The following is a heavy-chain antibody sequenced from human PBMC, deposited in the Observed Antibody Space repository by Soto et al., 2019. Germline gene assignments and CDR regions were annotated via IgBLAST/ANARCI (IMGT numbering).Heavy chain of an antibody. J-gene: IGHJ6*02. Sequence: AASVKVSCKASGGTFSSYAISWVRQAPGQGLEWMGGIIPIFGTANYAQKFQGRVTITADESTSTAYMELSSLRSEDTAVYYCARVPDYDILTGSLVSDYYYYGMDVWGQGTTVTVSS. CDR2: IIPIFGTA. D-gene: IGHD3-9*01. V-gene: IGHV1-69*13. CDR1: GGTFSSYA. CDR3: ARVPDYDILTGSLVSDYYYYGMDV.